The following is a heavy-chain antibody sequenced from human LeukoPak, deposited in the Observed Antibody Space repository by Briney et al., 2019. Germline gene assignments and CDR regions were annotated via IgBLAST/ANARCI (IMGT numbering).Heavy chain of an antibody. D-gene: IGHD1-1*01. CDR3: VRDDPGVQQERRLSPFDI. CDR2: INKDGSST. V-gene: IGHV3-74*01. J-gene: IGHJ3*02. CDR1: GFTFSSYS. Sequence: PGGSLRLSCAASGFTFSSYSMNWVRQAPGKGLVWVSRINKDGSSTSYADSVKGRFTTSRDNAKSSLYLQMDSLRVEDTALYYCVRDDPGVQQERRLSPFDIWGQGTMVTVSS.